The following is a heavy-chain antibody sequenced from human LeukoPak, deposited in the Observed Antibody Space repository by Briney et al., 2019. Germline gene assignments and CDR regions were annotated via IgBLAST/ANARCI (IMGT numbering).Heavy chain of an antibody. D-gene: IGHD3-3*01. J-gene: IGHJ6*02. Sequence: ASVKVSCKASGYTFTSYDINWVRQATGQGLEWMGWMNPNSGNTGYAQKFQGRVTMTRNTSISTAYMELSSLRSEDTAVYYCARVRVFGVVIPRNGMDVWGQGTTVTVSS. CDR3: ARVRVFGVVIPRNGMDV. CDR2: MNPNSGNT. V-gene: IGHV1-8*01. CDR1: GYTFTSYD.